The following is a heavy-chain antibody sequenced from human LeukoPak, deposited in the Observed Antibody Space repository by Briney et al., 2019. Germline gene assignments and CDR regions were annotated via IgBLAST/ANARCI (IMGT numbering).Heavy chain of an antibody. CDR2: IIPIFGTA. Sequence: SVKVSCKASGGTFSSYAISWVRQAPGQGLGWMGGIIPIFGTANYAQKFQGRVTITADESTSTAYMELSSLRSEDTAVYYCASSAVTTVVNWFDPWGQGTLVTVSS. V-gene: IGHV1-69*13. J-gene: IGHJ5*02. CDR1: GGTFSSYA. CDR3: ASSAVTTVVNWFDP. D-gene: IGHD4-17*01.